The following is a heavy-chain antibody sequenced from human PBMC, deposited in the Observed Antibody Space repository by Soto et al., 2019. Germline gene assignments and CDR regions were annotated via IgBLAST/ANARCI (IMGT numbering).Heavy chain of an antibody. Sequence: QVQLVQSGAEVKKPGASVKVSCKASGYTFTSYGISWVRQAPGQGLEWMGWISAYNGNTNYAQKLKGRVTMTTDTSTSTAYMELRSLRSDDTAVYYCARAELRIAAAGTHYYYGMDVWGQGTTVTVSS. CDR2: ISAYNGNT. CDR1: GYTFTSYG. J-gene: IGHJ6*02. V-gene: IGHV1-18*01. D-gene: IGHD6-13*01. CDR3: ARAELRIAAAGTHYYYGMDV.